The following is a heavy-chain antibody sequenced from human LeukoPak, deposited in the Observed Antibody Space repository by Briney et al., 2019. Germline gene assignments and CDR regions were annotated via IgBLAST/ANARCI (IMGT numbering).Heavy chain of an antibody. CDR1: GYTFTSYY. CDR2: INPNGGST. V-gene: IGHV1-46*01. J-gene: IGHJ6*03. CDR3: ARDGSGATEPYYYMDV. Sequence: GASVTVSCKASGYTFTSYYMHWVRQAPGQGLEWMGIINPNGGSTNYAQKFQGRVTITADKSTSTAYMELSSLRSEVTAVYYCARDGSGATEPYYYMDVWGKGTTVTVSS. D-gene: IGHD1-14*01.